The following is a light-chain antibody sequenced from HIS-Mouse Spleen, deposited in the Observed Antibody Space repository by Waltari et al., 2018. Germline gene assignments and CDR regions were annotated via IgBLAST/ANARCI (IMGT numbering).Light chain of an antibody. Sequence: QSALTQPRSVSGSPGQSVPISCTGTSSAGGCLYYLSWYQQHPGKAPKPMMYDVSKRPSGVPHRFSGSKSGNTASLTISGLQAEDEADYYCCSYAGSYTWVFGGGTKLTVL. J-gene: IGLJ3*02. CDR3: CSYAGSYTWV. V-gene: IGLV2-11*01. CDR1: SSAGGCLYY. CDR2: DVS.